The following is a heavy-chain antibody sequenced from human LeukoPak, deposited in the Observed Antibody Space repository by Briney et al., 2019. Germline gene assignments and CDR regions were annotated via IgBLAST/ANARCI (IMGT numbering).Heavy chain of an antibody. V-gene: IGHV3-21*01. CDR2: ISSSSSYI. CDR1: GFTVSSDY. D-gene: IGHD6-6*01. J-gene: IGHJ3*02. Sequence: KAGGSLRLSCAASGFTVSSDYMSWVRQAPGKGLEWVSSISSSSSYIYYADSVKGRFTISRDNAKNSLYLQMNSPRAEDTAVYYCAGNEYSSSLGAFDIWGQGTMVTVSS. CDR3: AGNEYSSSLGAFDI.